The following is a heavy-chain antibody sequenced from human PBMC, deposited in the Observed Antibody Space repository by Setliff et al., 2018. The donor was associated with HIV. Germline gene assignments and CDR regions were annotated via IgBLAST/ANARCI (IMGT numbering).Heavy chain of an antibody. CDR3: AKPTSGMYPRAFDL. D-gene: IGHD1-26*01. V-gene: IGHV3-23*01. Sequence: GSLRPSCAAFGYGYSTFDMDWVRQTPGKGLEWVADVSPDGYEKRYADFAKGRFTVSRDNSKNILFLQMDSLGAEDTGIYYCAKPTSGMYPRAFDLWGRGTVVTVS. CDR2: VSPDGYEK. CDR1: GYGYSTFD. J-gene: IGHJ3*01.